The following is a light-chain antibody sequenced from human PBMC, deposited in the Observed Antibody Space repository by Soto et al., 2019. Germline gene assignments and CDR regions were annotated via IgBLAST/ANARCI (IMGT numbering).Light chain of an antibody. CDR2: GAS. Sequence: EVVLTQSPATLSLSPGERATLSCMASQTVNVNLAWHQQRTGQAPRLLIYGASIRAAGVPARFTGRGSGTEFTLTISSLQSDDFAVYYCQQYNHWPPYTFGQGTKLEIK. CDR1: QTVNVN. CDR3: QQYNHWPPYT. J-gene: IGKJ2*01. V-gene: IGKV3-15*01.